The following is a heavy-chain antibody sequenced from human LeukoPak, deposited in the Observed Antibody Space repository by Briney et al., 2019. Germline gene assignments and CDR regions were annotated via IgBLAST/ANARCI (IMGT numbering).Heavy chain of an antibody. J-gene: IGHJ3*02. CDR3: ARDRVPENLAMIEERYAFDI. CDR2: IWYDGSNK. V-gene: IGHV3-33*01. Sequence: PGGSLRLSCAASGFTFSSYGMHWVRQAPGKGLEWVAVIWYDGSNKYYADSVKGRFTISRDNSKNTLYLQMNSLRAEDTAVYYCARDRVPENLAMIEERYAFDIWGQGTMVTVSS. CDR1: GFTFSSYG. D-gene: IGHD3-22*01.